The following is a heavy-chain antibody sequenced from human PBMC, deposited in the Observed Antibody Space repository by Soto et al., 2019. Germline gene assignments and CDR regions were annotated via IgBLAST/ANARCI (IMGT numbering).Heavy chain of an antibody. J-gene: IGHJ3*02. CDR3: ARDGITIFGVVPHMAFDI. Sequence: SETLSLTCTVSGGSISSGGYYWSWIRQHPGKGLEWIGYIYYSGSTYYNPSLKSRVTISVDTSKNQFSLKLSSVTAADTAVYYCARDGITIFGVVPHMAFDIGGQGTMVT. D-gene: IGHD3-3*01. CDR2: IYYSGST. V-gene: IGHV4-31*03. CDR1: GGSISSGGYY.